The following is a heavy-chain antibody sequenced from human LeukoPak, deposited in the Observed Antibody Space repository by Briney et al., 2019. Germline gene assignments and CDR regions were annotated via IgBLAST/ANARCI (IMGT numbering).Heavy chain of an antibody. D-gene: IGHD3-22*01. Sequence: GRSLRLSCAASGLTFSSNAMSWVRQAPGKGLEWVSSISGSGGSTYYADSVKGRFTISRDNSKNTVYLQMNSLRAEDTAAYYCAQVRTGYYYVNLDYWGQGTLVIVSS. CDR1: GLTFSSNA. CDR3: AQVRTGYYYVNLDY. J-gene: IGHJ4*02. V-gene: IGHV3-23*01. CDR2: ISGSGGST.